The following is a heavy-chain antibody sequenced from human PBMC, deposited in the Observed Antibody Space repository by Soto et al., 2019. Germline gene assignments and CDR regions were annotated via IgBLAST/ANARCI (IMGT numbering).Heavy chain of an antibody. D-gene: IGHD2-21*02. CDR3: ARDLAYCGGDCYYYYYYGMDV. J-gene: IGHJ6*02. CDR1: GYTFTSYA. Sequence: ASVKVSCKASGYTFTSYAMHWVRQAPGQRLEWMGWINAGNGNTKYSQKFQGRVTITRDTSASTAYMELSSLRSEDTAVYYCARDLAYCGGDCYYYYYYGMDVWGQGTTVTVSS. CDR2: INAGNGNT. V-gene: IGHV1-3*01.